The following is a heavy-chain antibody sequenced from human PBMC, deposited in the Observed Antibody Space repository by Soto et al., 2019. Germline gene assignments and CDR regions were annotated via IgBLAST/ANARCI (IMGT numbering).Heavy chain of an antibody. D-gene: IGHD5-18*01. CDR1: GYTFTHYY. V-gene: IGHV1-46*01. Sequence: QVQLVQSGAEVKKPGASARVSCKASGYTFTHYYIHWVRQAPGQGLEWMGIINPNGGITTYAQKFRAGFSMTRDTSTSTVYPELSSLRSEDSAVYYCATSVNSAMAFDYWGQGTLVTVSS. J-gene: IGHJ4*02. CDR3: ATSVNSAMAFDY. CDR2: INPNGGIT.